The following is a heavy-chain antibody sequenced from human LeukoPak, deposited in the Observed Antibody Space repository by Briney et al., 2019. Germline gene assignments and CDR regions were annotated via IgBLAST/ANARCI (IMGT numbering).Heavy chain of an antibody. V-gene: IGHV1-2*02. D-gene: IGHD3-10*01. CDR2: INPNSGGT. J-gene: IGHJ3*02. CDR1: GYTFTGYY. CDR3: AGESGAYDAFDI. Sequence: ASVKVSCKASGYTFTGYYMHWVRQAPGQGLEWMGWINPNSGGTNYAQKVQGRVTMTRDTSISTAYMELSRLRSDDTAVYYCAGESGAYDAFDIWGQGTMVTVSS.